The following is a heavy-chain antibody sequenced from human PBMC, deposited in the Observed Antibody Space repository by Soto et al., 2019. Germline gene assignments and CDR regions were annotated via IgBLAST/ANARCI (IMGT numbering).Heavy chain of an antibody. V-gene: IGHV3-23*01. D-gene: IGHD6-13*01. CDR3: AILSIAAGETN. CDR1: GFTFSSYA. CDR2: ISGSGGST. J-gene: IGHJ4*02. Sequence: EVQLLESGGGLVQPGGSLRLSCAASGFTFSSYAMSWVRQAPGKGLEWVSAISGSGGSTYYADSVKGRFTISRDNSKNTLHLQMSSLRADDTAVYYCAILSIAAGETNWGQGTRVTVS.